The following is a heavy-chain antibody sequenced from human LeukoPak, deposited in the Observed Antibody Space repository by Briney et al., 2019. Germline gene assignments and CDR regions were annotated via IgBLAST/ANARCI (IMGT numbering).Heavy chain of an antibody. Sequence: GGSLRLSCAASGFTFSSYGMSWVRQAPGKGLEWVSAISGSGGSTYYADSVKGRFTISRDNSKNTLYLQMNSLRAEDTAVYCCARSSREPRGYAPWELMPPFDYWGQGTLVTVSS. V-gene: IGHV3-23*01. J-gene: IGHJ4*02. CDR1: GFTFSSYG. D-gene: IGHD4-23*01. CDR3: ARSSREPRGYAPWELMPPFDY. CDR2: ISGSGGST.